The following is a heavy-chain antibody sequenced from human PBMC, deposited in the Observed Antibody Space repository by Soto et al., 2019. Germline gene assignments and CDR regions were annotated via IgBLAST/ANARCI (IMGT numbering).Heavy chain of an antibody. J-gene: IGHJ4*02. V-gene: IGHV3-74*01. Sequence: EVQLVESGGGLVQPGGSLRLSCAASGFTFSSYWLHWVRQAPGKGLEWVSRINTDGTSTSYADSLKGRFTISRDNAKNTLYLQMNSLRAEDTAVYYCARDTGMRIAVAGTAFDYWGQGTLVTVSS. CDR1: GFTFSSYW. CDR2: INTDGTST. D-gene: IGHD6-19*01. CDR3: ARDTGMRIAVAGTAFDY.